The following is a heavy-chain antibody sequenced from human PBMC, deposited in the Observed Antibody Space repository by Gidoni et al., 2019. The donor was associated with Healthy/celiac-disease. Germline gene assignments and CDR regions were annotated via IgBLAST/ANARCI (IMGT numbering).Heavy chain of an antibody. Sequence: QVQLVQSGAEVKKPGSSVKVSCKASGGTFSSYATSWVLQAPGHGLEWMGGISPIFGTANYAQKFQGIVTITADESTSTAYMELSSLRSEDTAVYYCASRYCSSTSCQGPMGDYGMDVWGQGTTVTVSS. CDR1: GGTFSSYA. CDR3: ASRYCSSTSCQGPMGDYGMDV. D-gene: IGHD2-2*01. J-gene: IGHJ6*02. V-gene: IGHV1-69*01. CDR2: ISPIFGTA.